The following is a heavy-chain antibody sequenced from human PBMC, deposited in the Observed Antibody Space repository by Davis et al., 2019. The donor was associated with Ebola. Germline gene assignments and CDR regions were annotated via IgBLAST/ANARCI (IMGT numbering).Heavy chain of an antibody. D-gene: IGHD3-3*01. V-gene: IGHV4-34*01. CDR2: INHSGST. CDR1: GGSFSGYY. Sequence: SETLSLTCAVYGGSFSGYYWSWIRQPPGKGLEWIGEINHSGSTNYNPSLKSRVTISVDTSKNQFSLKLSSVTAADTAVYYCARVHYDFWSGCFDYWGQGTLVTVSS. CDR3: ARVHYDFWSGCFDY. J-gene: IGHJ4*02.